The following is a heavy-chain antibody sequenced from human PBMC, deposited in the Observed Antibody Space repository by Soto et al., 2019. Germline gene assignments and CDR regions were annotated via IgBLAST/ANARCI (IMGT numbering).Heavy chain of an antibody. CDR3: ARDPPGIAASGAGG. D-gene: IGHD6-13*01. V-gene: IGHV3-53*01. CDR2: IYSGGNT. J-gene: IGHJ4*02. CDR1: GFTVSNNY. Sequence: PGGSLRLSCAASGFTVSNNYMRWVRQAPGKGLEWVSLIYSGGNTHYADSVKGRFTISRDNSKNTLFLQMNSRRVEDTAVYYCARDPPGIAASGAGGWGQGTLVTVSS.